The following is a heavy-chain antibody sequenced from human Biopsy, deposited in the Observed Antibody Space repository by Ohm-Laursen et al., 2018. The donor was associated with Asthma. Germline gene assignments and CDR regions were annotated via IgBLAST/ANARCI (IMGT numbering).Heavy chain of an antibody. CDR3: ARERVTAMVTYFDY. J-gene: IGHJ4*02. D-gene: IGHD5-18*01. V-gene: IGHV4-31*03. CDR1: GDSISSYY. CDR2: IYYSGST. Sequence: TLSLTCTVSGDSISSYYWSWIRQHPGKGLEWIGYIYYSGSTYYNPSLKSRVTISVDTSKNQFSLKLSSVTAADTAVYYCARERVTAMVTYFDYWGQGTLVTVSS.